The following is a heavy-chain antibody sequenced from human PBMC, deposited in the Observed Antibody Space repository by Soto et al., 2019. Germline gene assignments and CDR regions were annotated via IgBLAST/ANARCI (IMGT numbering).Heavy chain of an antibody. CDR1: GGTFISSA. CDR2: IIPIFGTA. V-gene: IGHV1-69*06. Sequence: SVTVSCRTSGGTFISSAISHVRQAPGQGLEWMGGIIPIFGTANYAQKFQGRVTITADKSTSTAYMELSSLRSEDTAVYYCARDQKATFDYWGQGTLVTVSS. J-gene: IGHJ4*02. CDR3: ARDQKATFDY.